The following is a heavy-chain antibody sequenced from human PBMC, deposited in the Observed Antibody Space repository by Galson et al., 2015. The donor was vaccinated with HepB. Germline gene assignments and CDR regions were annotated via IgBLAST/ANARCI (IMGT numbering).Heavy chain of an antibody. J-gene: IGHJ4*02. Sequence: SLRLSCAASGFTFSNYNMIRVRQAPGKGLEWVSHISHSSSIMYYADSVKGRFTISRDNAKRSLYLQMNSLSDEDTALYSCAGVYQDNSGGDYWGQGTLVTVSP. CDR1: GFTFSNYN. CDR3: AGVYQDNSGGDY. D-gene: IGHD2-8*02. V-gene: IGHV3-48*02. CDR2: ISHSSSIM.